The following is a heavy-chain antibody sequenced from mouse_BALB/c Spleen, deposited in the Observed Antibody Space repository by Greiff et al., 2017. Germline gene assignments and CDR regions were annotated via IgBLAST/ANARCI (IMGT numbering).Heavy chain of an antibody. J-gene: IGHJ2*01. Sequence: EVQLVESGGGLVQPGGSMKLSCVASGFTFSNYWMNWVRQSPEKGLEWVAEIRLKSNNYATHYAESVKGRFTISRDDSKSSVYLQMNNLRAEDTGIYYCTRGWPYFDYWGQGTTLTVSS. CDR2: IRLKSNNYAT. D-gene: IGHD2-3*01. CDR3: TRGWPYFDY. V-gene: IGHV6-6*02. CDR1: GFTFSNYW.